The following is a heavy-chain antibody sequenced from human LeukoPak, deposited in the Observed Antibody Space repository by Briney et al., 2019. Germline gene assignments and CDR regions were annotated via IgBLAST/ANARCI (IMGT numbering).Heavy chain of an antibody. Sequence: SETLSLTCTVSGGSVSSGSYYWSWIRQPTGKGLEWIGYIYYSGSTNYNPSLKSRVTISVDTSKNQFSLKLSSVTAADTAVYYCATRTVLRYFDWLSPREFDYWGQGTLVTVSS. CDR2: IYYSGST. D-gene: IGHD3-9*01. CDR1: GGSVSSGSYY. CDR3: ATRTVLRYFDWLSPREFDY. V-gene: IGHV4-61*01. J-gene: IGHJ4*02.